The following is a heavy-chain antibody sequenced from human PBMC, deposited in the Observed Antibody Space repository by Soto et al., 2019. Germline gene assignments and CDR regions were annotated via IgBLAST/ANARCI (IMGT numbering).Heavy chain of an antibody. V-gene: IGHV4-39*01. CDR3: ARLGQTEYYDFWSGYYPASPY. CDR2: IYYSGST. D-gene: IGHD3-3*01. J-gene: IGHJ4*02. Sequence: PSETLSLTCTVSGGSISSSSYYWGWIRQPPGKGLEWIGSIYYSGSTYYNPSLKSRVTISVDTSKNQFSLKLSSVTAADTAVYYCARLGQTEYYDFWSGYYPASPYWGQGTLVTVS. CDR1: GGSISSSSYY.